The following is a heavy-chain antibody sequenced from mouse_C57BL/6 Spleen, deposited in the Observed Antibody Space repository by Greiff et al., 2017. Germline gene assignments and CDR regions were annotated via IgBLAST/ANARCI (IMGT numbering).Heavy chain of an antibody. Sequence: QVQLKQSGAELVRPGTSVKMSCKASGYTFTNYWIGWAKQRPGHGLEWIGDIYPGGGYTNYNEKFKGKATLTADKSSSPAYMQFSSLTSEDSAIYYGARFGLYAMDYWGQGTSVTVSS. CDR1: GYTFTNYW. CDR2: IYPGGGYT. J-gene: IGHJ4*01. CDR3: ARFGLYAMDY. V-gene: IGHV1-63*01.